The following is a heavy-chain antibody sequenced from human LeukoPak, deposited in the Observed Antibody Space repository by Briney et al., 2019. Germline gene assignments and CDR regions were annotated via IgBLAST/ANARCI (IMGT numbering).Heavy chain of an antibody. V-gene: IGHV3-23*01. D-gene: IGHD4-17*01. CDR1: GFTFSRYA. J-gene: IGHJ4*02. Sequence: GGSLRLSCAASGFTFSRYAMSWVRQAPGKRLEWVSAISGSGGSTYYADSVKGRFTISRDNSKNTLYLQMNSLRAEDTAVYYCAKDDDYGDLYYFDYWGQGTLVTVSS. CDR2: ISGSGGST. CDR3: AKDDDYGDLYYFDY.